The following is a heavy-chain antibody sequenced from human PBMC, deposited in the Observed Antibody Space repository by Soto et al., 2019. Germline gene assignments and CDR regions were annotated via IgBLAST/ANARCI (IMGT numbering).Heavy chain of an antibody. J-gene: IGHJ6*02. D-gene: IGHD2-2*01. CDR3: ATYCSSTSCYRYGMDV. V-gene: IGHV3-21*01. CDR2: ISSSSSNI. CDR1: GFTFSSYS. Sequence: EVQLVESGGGLVKPGGSLRLSCAASGFTFSSYSMNWVRQAPGKGLEWVSSISSSSSNIYYADSVKGRFTISRDNAKNSLYLQMNSLRAEDTAVYYCATYCSSTSCYRYGMDVWGQGTTVTVSS.